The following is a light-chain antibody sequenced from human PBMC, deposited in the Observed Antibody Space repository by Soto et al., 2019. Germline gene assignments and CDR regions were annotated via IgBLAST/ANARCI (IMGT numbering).Light chain of an antibody. J-gene: IGKJ1*01. CDR1: QSISSW. CDR2: KAS. CDR3: QQYNSYSKT. Sequence: DIQMTQSPSTLPAYVGDRVTITCRASQSISSWLAWYQQKPGKAPKLLIYKASSLESGVPARFSGSGSGTEFTLTISSLQPDDCATYDCQQYNSYSKTFGQGAKVEIK. V-gene: IGKV1-5*03.